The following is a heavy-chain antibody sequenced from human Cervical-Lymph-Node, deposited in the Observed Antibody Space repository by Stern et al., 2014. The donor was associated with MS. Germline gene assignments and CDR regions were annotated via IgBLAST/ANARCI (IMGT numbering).Heavy chain of an antibody. CDR1: GGSFSMYT. D-gene: IGHD6-13*01. Sequence: VQLVESGAEVKKPWSSVKVSCKASGGSFSMYTISWVRQAPGQGLEWMGGLTPMFGTSNYAQKFQGRVTTTADVSTSTAYMELTSLRSEDTAVYLCARDQGGIADSWGQGTLVIVSS. CDR2: LTPMFGTS. J-gene: IGHJ4*02. CDR3: ARDQGGIADS. V-gene: IGHV1-69*01.